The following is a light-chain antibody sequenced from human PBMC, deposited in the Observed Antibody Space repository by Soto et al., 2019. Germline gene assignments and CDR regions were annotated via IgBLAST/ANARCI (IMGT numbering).Light chain of an antibody. CDR1: QSIGRW. J-gene: IGKJ2*01. CDR3: QQFNSYLYT. Sequence: DIQMTQSPSTLSASVGDRVTITCRASQSIGRWLAWYQQKPGKAPKLLIYDASSLESGGPSRFSGSGSGTEFTLTISSLQPDDFATYYGQQFNSYLYTFGEGTKLEIK. CDR2: DAS. V-gene: IGKV1-5*01.